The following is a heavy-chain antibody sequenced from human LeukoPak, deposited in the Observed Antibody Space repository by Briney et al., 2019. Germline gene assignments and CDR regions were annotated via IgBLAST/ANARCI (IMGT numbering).Heavy chain of an antibody. CDR2: INHSGST. J-gene: IGHJ5*02. D-gene: IGHD6-13*01. V-gene: IGHV4-34*01. Sequence: SETLSLTCAVYGGSFSGYYWSWIRQPPGKGLEWLGEINHSGSTNYNPSLKSRVTISVDTSKNQFSLKLSSVTAADTAVYYCARRVASSSCWFDPWGQGTLVTVSS. CDR3: ARRVASSSCWFDP. CDR1: GGSFSGYY.